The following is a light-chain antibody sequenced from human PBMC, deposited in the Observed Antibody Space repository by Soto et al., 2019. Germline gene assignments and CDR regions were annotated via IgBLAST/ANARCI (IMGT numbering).Light chain of an antibody. Sequence: NIGAGYEVHLYQQLPGTAPKLLINGNRNRPSGVPDRLSGSKSGNSASLAITGLQAEDEADYYCQSYDSSLSVNWVFGGGTKLTVL. J-gene: IGLJ3*02. V-gene: IGLV1-40*01. CDR3: QSYDSSLSVNWV. CDR1: NIGAGYE. CDR2: GNR.